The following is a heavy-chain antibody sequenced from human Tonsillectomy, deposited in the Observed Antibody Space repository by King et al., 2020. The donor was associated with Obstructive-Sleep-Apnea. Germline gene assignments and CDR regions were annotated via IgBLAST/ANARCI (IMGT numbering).Heavy chain of an antibody. Sequence: VQLQQWGAGLLKPSETLSLTCAVYGGSFSGYYWSWIRQPPGKGLEWIGEIIHSGSTKDNPSLKSRVTISIDTSKNQFSLRLNSVTAADTAVYYCARGRTMVTRDFLGDYWGQGALVTVSS. D-gene: IGHD2-21*02. J-gene: IGHJ4*02. CDR2: IIHSGST. CDR3: ARGRTMVTRDFLGDY. CDR1: GGSFSGYY. V-gene: IGHV4-34*01.